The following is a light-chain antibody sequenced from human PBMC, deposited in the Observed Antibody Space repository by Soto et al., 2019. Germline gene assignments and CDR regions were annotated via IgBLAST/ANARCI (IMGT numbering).Light chain of an antibody. Sequence: EIVLTQSPATLSLSPGERATLSCRASQSVSSYLAWYRQKPGQAPRLLIYDASNRATGIPARFSGSGSGTDFTLTISSLEPEDFAVYYCQQRSNWPWTFGQGTKLEIK. CDR2: DAS. V-gene: IGKV3-11*01. J-gene: IGKJ2*02. CDR1: QSVSSY. CDR3: QQRSNWPWT.